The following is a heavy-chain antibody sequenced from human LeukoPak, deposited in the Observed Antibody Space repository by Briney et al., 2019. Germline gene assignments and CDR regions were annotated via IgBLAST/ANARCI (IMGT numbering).Heavy chain of an antibody. V-gene: IGHV3-11*01. CDR1: GFTLSDYY. Sequence: PGGSLRLSCAASGFTLSDYYMTWVRQAPGKGLEWVSYVGNGGSDIMLYRDSVKGRFTVFRHYAKNSLYLQMTSVRAEDTAVYYCARDKSNKGHDCWGQGTLVTVSS. CDR2: VGNGGSDIM. J-gene: IGHJ4*02. CDR3: ARDKSNKGHDC.